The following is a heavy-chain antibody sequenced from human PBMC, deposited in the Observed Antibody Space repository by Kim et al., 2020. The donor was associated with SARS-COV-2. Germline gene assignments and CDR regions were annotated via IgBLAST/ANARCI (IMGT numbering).Heavy chain of an antibody. CDR3: ARDMNPTVYDY. D-gene: IGHD4-4*01. Sequence: KTKYSQKVQGRVTITRKTSANTDYMDLRGLTFEDTAIYYCARDMNPTVYDYWGQGTLVTVSS. CDR2: KT. V-gene: IGHV1-3*01. J-gene: IGHJ4*02.